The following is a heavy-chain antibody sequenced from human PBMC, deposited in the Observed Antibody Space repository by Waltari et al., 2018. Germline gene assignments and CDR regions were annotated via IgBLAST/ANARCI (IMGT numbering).Heavy chain of an antibody. D-gene: IGHD3-16*01. V-gene: IGHV1-2*06. J-gene: IGHJ4*02. CDR3: ARDQGGHPWPGHFDY. CDR2: INPNSGGT. CDR1: GYTFTGYY. Sequence: QVQLVQSGAEVKKPGASVKVSCKASGYTFTGYYMHWVRQAPVQGLEWMGRINPNSGGTNYAQKFQGRVTMTRDTSISTAYMELSRLRSDDTAVYYCARDQGGHPWPGHFDYWGQGTLVTVSS.